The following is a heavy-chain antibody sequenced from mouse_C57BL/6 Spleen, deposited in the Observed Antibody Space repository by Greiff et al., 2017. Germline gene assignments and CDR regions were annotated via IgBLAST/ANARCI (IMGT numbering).Heavy chain of an antibody. CDR3: ARTRVATRAWFAY. V-gene: IGHV1-22*01. J-gene: IGHJ3*01. CDR1: GYTFTDYN. CDR2: INPNNGGT. D-gene: IGHD1-1*01. Sequence: VHVKQSGPELVKPGASVKMSCKASGYTFTDYNMHWVKQSHGKSLEWIGYINPNNGGTSYNQKFKGKATLTVNKSSSTAYMELRSLTSEDSAVYYCARTRVATRAWFAYWGQGTLVTVSA.